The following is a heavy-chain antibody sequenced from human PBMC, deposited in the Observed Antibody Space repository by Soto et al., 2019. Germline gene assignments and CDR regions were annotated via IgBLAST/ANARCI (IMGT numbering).Heavy chain of an antibody. CDR3: ASMVGDSSGYSYYFDY. Sequence: QVQLVQSGAEVKKPGSSVKVSCKASGGTFSSYAISWVRQAPGQGLEWMGGIIPIFGTENYAQKFQGRVTITADASTSTAYMELSSLRSEDTAVYYCASMVGDSSGYSYYFDYWGQGTLVTVSS. CDR1: GGTFSSYA. CDR2: IIPIFGTE. D-gene: IGHD3-22*01. V-gene: IGHV1-69*12. J-gene: IGHJ4*02.